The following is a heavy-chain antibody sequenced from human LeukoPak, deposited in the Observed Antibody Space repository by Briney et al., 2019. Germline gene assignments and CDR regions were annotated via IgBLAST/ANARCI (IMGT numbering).Heavy chain of an antibody. CDR3: ARAPSGLLWFGGLSPNYYYGMDV. V-gene: IGHV4-34*01. CDR2: INHSGST. CDR1: GGSFSGYY. Sequence: SETLSLTCAVYGGSFSGYYWSWIRQPPGKGLEWIGEINHSGSTNYNPSLKSRVTISVDTSKNQLSLKLSSVTAADTAVYYCARAPSGLLWFGGLSPNYYYGMDVWGKGTTVTVSS. D-gene: IGHD3-10*01. J-gene: IGHJ6*04.